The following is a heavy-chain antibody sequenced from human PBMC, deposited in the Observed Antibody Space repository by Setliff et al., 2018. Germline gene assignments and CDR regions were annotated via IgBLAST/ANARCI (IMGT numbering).Heavy chain of an antibody. CDR2: ISAGNGDT. CDR3: AREAPGYNYNDYFDF. J-gene: IGHJ4*02. D-gene: IGHD5-12*01. Sequence: PPASVKVSCKTSGYMFTTYGISWVRQDPGQGLEWMGWISAGNGDTKYSQDFQGRVTITRDTSASTAYMDLSSLRSDDMAVYYCAREAPGYNYNDYFDFWGQGTLVTVSS. CDR1: GYMFTTYG. V-gene: IGHV1-18*03.